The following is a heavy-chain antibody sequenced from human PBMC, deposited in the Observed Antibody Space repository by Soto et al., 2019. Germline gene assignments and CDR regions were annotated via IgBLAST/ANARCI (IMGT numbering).Heavy chain of an antibody. D-gene: IGHD3-9*01. CDR1: GGSFSGYY. CDR2: INHSGST. V-gene: IGHV4-34*01. J-gene: IGHJ4*02. Sequence: QVQLQQWGAGLLKPSETLSLTCAVYGGSFSGYYWSWIRQPPGKGLEWIGEINHSGSTNYNPSLKSRVTISVDTPKNQFSLKLSSVTAADTAVYYCARRGRDILTGYYTGQDYWGQGTLVTVSS. CDR3: ARRGRDILTGYYTGQDY.